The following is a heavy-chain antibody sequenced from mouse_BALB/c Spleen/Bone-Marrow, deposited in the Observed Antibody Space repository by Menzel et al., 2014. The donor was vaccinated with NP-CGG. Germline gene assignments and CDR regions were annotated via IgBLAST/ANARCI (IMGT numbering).Heavy chain of an antibody. Sequence: EVQRVESGAELVKPGASVKLSCTASGFNIKDTYMHWVKQRPEQGLEWIGRIDPANGNTKYDPKFQGKATITADTSSNTAYLQLSSLTSEDTAVYYCARIHYYGRAWFAYWGQGTLVTVS. V-gene: IGHV14-3*02. CDR2: IDPANGNT. CDR1: GFNIKDTY. D-gene: IGHD1-2*01. J-gene: IGHJ3*01. CDR3: ARIHYYGRAWFAY.